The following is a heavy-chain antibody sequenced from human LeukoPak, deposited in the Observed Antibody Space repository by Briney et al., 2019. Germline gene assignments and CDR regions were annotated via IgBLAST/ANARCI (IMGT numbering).Heavy chain of an antibody. V-gene: IGHV1-18*01. CDR2: ISAYNGNT. CDR1: GYTFTSYG. CDR3: ARDHSYYYGSGSYFVPSVGDI. Sequence: ASVKVSCKASGYTFTSYGISWVRQAPGQGLEWMGWISAYNGNTNYAQKLQGRVTMTTDTSTSTAYMELRSLRSDDTAVYYCARDHSYYYGSGSYFVPSVGDIWGQGTMVTVSS. J-gene: IGHJ3*02. D-gene: IGHD3-10*01.